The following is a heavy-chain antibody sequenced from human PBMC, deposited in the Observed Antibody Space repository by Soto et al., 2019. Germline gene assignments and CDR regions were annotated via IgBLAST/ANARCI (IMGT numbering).Heavy chain of an antibody. D-gene: IGHD5-12*01. Sequence: ASVKVSCKASGYRFTGYGLHWVRQAPGQGLQWMGWINPKSGATDYAQKFQGRVTMTRDTSISAAYMELSRLRSDDTAVYYCARGLVRGYSGYPKGYWGQGTLVTVSS. CDR3: ARGLVRGYSGYPKGY. CDR2: INPKSGAT. V-gene: IGHV1-2*02. CDR1: GYRFTGYG. J-gene: IGHJ4*02.